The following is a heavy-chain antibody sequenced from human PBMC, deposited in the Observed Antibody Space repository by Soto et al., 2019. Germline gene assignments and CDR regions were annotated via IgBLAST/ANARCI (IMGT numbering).Heavy chain of an antibody. V-gene: IGHV3-33*01. Sequence: GGSMRLSCETSGFSFSVYGMHWVRQAPGKGLEWVAVIWYDASKQFYAASVEGRFTISRDNSKAILYLQMNSLRAEDTAVYYCAAWAEGATEVHWGQGTLVTVSS. D-gene: IGHD2-15*01. CDR2: IWYDASKQ. J-gene: IGHJ4*02. CDR1: GFSFSVYG. CDR3: AAWAEGATEVH.